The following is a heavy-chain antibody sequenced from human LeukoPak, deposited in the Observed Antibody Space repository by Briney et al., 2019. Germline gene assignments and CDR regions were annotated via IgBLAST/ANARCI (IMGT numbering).Heavy chain of an antibody. V-gene: IGHV1-2*04. Sequence: ASVKVSCKASGGTFSSYAISWVRQAPGQGLEWMGWINPNSGGTNYAQKFQGWVTMTRDTSISTAYMELSRLRSDDTAVYYCARVSCGGDCLFGGREYWYFDLWGRGTLVTVSS. CDR2: INPNSGGT. CDR1: GGTFSSYA. J-gene: IGHJ2*01. D-gene: IGHD2-21*02. CDR3: ARVSCGGDCLFGGREYWYFDL.